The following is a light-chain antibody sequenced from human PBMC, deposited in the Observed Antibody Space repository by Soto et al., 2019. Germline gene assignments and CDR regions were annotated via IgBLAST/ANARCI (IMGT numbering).Light chain of an antibody. V-gene: IGLV6-57*04. CDR2: EDD. J-gene: IGLJ7*02. CDR3: QSYDSNNHVA. CDR1: SGSIASNY. Sequence: NFMLTQPHSVSESPGKTVTISCTRSSGSIASNYVQWYRQRPGSAPTTVIYEDDERPSGVPDRFSGSIDSSSNSASLTISGLKTEDEADYYCQSYDSNNHVAFAGGTQLTAL.